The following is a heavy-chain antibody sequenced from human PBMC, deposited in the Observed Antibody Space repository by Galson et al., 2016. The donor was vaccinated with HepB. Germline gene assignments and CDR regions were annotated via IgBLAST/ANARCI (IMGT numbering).Heavy chain of an antibody. CDR3: ARTLPRAGAFDI. Sequence: SLRLSCAASGFTFSISSMNWVRQAPGKGLEWVSSISTRSSYKYYADSVKGRFTISRDNAKNSLYLQMNSLRAEDTAVYYCARTLPRAGAFDIWGQGTMVTVSS. CDR2: ISTRSSYK. J-gene: IGHJ3*02. CDR1: GFTFSISS. V-gene: IGHV3-21*01.